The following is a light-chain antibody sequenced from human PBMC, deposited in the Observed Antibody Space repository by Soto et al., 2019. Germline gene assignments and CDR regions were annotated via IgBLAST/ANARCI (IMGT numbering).Light chain of an antibody. CDR2: GNS. V-gene: IGLV1-40*01. CDR1: SSNIGAGYD. J-gene: IGLJ7*01. Sequence: QSVLTQPPSVSGAPGQRVTISCTGSSSNIGAGYDVHWYQQLPGTAPKLLIYGNSXRPSGXXXXXSGSKSGTSASLAITGXXXXXXXXXXCQSYDSSLSGAVFGGGTQLTVL. CDR3: QSYDSSLSGAV.